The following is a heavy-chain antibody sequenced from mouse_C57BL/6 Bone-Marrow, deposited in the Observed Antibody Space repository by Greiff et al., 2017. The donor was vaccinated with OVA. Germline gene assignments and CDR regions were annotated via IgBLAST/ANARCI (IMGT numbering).Heavy chain of an antibody. CDR2: IWRGGST. CDR1: GFSLTSYG. Sequence: QVQLQESGPGLVQPSQSLSITCTVSGFSLTSYGVHWVRQSPGKGLEWLGVIWRGGSTDYNAAFISRLSISKDNSKSQVFFKINSLQADDTAIYYCARAELKFAYWGQGTLVTVSA. CDR3: ARAELKFAY. J-gene: IGHJ3*01. V-gene: IGHV2-2*01. D-gene: IGHD1-3*01.